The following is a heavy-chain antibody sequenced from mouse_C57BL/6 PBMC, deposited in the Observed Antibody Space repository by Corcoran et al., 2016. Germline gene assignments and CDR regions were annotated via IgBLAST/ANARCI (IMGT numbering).Heavy chain of an antibody. CDR2: INTYSGVP. V-gene: IGHV9-3*01. Sequence: QIQLVQSGPELKKPGETVKISCKASGYTFTTYGMSWVKQAPGKGLKWMGWINTYSGVPTYADDFKGRFAFSLETSASTAYLQINNLKNEDTATYFCARDYGSSFPYYFDYWGQGTTLTVSS. CDR1: GYTFTTYG. CDR3: ARDYGSSFPYYFDY. J-gene: IGHJ2*01. D-gene: IGHD1-1*01.